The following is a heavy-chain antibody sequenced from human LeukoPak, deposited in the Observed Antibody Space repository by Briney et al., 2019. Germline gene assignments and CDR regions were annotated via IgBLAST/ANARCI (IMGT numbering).Heavy chain of an antibody. D-gene: IGHD5-18*01. CDR1: GFTFSSYA. CDR3: AKVSHVDTAMVPLDY. Sequence: GGSLRLSCAASGFTFSSYAMHWVRQAPGKGLEWVAVILYDGSNKYYADSVKGRFTISRDNSKNTLYLQMNSLRAEDTAVYYCAKVSHVDTAMVPLDYWGQGTLVTVSS. J-gene: IGHJ4*02. V-gene: IGHV3-30-3*01. CDR2: ILYDGSNK.